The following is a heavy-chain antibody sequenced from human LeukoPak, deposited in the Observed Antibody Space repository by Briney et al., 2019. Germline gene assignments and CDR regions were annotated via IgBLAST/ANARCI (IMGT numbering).Heavy chain of an antibody. Sequence: ASVNVSCKASGYTFTGYYMHWVRQAPGQGLEWMGWINPNSGGTNYAQKFQGRVTMTRDTSISTAYMELSRPRSDDTAVYYCARGVFSGVWLYYYYMDVWGKGTTVTVSS. D-gene: IGHD2-8*02. CDR1: GYTFTGYY. V-gene: IGHV1-2*02. CDR2: INPNSGGT. J-gene: IGHJ6*03. CDR3: ARGVFSGVWLYYYYMDV.